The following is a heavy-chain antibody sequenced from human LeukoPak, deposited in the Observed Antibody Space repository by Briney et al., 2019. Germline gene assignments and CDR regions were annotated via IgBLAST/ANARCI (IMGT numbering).Heavy chain of an antibody. CDR3: AKVSYPTMIVVVIDY. V-gene: IGHV3-43*02. J-gene: IGHJ4*02. Sequence: QPGGSLRLSRAASGFTFDDYAMHWVRQAPGKGLEWVSLISGDGGSTYYADSVKGRFTISRDNSKNSLYLQMNSLRTEDTALYYCAKVSYPTMIVVVIDYWGQGTLVTVSS. CDR1: GFTFDDYA. D-gene: IGHD3-22*01. CDR2: ISGDGGST.